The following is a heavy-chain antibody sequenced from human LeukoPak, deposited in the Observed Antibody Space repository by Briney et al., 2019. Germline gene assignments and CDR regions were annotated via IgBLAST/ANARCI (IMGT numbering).Heavy chain of an antibody. Sequence: GGSLRLSCEASGFTFRSFAMSWVRQAPGKGLEWLSGISASGHYIYNADSVKGRFTISRDNSKNTLYIEINGLRAEDTAVYYCARDGSWGDYQFYFYMDVWGKGTTVTVSS. CDR3: ARDGSWGDYQFYFYMDV. D-gene: IGHD2-2*01. J-gene: IGHJ6*03. V-gene: IGHV3-23*01. CDR1: GFTFRSFA. CDR2: ISASGHYI.